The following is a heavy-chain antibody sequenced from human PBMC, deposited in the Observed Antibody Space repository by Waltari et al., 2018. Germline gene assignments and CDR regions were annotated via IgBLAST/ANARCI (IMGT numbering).Heavy chain of an antibody. CDR3: AKSFDYDDYYYGVDS. Sequence: EVQLVQSGAEVRRPGESLKISCKTSGYTFSTSWINWVRQMPGKGLEWMGSIYPGDSDTKYNPSFRGHVTVSADTSISTTFLHWSSLKASDTATYYCAKSFDYDDYYYGVDSWGQGVVVTVSS. CDR1: GYTFSTSW. J-gene: IGHJ6*02. D-gene: IGHD4-17*01. V-gene: IGHV5-51*01. CDR2: IYPGDSDT.